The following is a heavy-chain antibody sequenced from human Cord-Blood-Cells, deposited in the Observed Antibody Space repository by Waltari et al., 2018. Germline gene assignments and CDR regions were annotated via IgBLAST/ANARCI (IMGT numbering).Heavy chain of an antibody. V-gene: IGHV1-69*06. Sequence: QVQLVQSGAEVKKPGSSVKVSCKASGGNFSSYATSSVRQAPGPGLEWMGGIIPIFGTANYAQKFQGRVTITADKSTSTAYMELSSLRSEDTAVYYCAREGGIAVAGTEGNYFDYWGQGTLVTVSS. CDR1: GGNFSSYA. J-gene: IGHJ4*02. CDR2: IIPIFGTA. CDR3: AREGGIAVAGTEGNYFDY. D-gene: IGHD6-19*01.